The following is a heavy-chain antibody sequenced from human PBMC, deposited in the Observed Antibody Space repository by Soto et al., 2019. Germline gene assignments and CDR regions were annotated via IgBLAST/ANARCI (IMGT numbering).Heavy chain of an antibody. D-gene: IGHD3-10*01. CDR3: ARKIITKGYYYYGMDV. Sequence: GESLKISCKGSGYSFTSYWISWVRQMPGKGLEWMGRIDPSDSYTNYSPSFQGHVTISADKSISTAYLQWSSLKASDTAMYYCARKIITKGYYYYGMDVWGQGTTVTVSS. V-gene: IGHV5-10-1*01. J-gene: IGHJ6*02. CDR2: IDPSDSYT. CDR1: GYSFTSYW.